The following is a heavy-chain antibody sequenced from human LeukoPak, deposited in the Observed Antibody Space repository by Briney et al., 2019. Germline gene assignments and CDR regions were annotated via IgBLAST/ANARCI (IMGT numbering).Heavy chain of an antibody. CDR2: ISWNSGSI. V-gene: IGHV3-9*01. J-gene: IGHJ3*02. Sequence: GGSLRLSCAASGFTFDDYAMHWVRQAPGKGLEWVSGISWNSGSIGYADSVKGRFTISRDNAKNSLYLQMNSLRAEDTALYYCARERSGYSYGVDAFDIWGQGTMVTVSS. D-gene: IGHD1-26*01. CDR3: ARERSGYSYGVDAFDI. CDR1: GFTFDDYA.